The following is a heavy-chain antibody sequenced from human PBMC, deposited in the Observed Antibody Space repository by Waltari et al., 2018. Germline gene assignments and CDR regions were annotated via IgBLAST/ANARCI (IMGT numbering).Heavy chain of an antibody. CDR1: GFTFSSYS. CDR3: ASGWELLNYYMDV. V-gene: IGHV3-48*01. CDR2: ISSSSSTI. D-gene: IGHD1-26*01. Sequence: EVQLVESGGGLVQPGGSLRLSCAASGFTFSSYSMNWVRQAPGKGREWVSYISSSSSTIYYADSVKGLFTISRDKAKNSLYLQMNSLRAEDTAVYYCASGWELLNYYMDVWGKGTTVTVSS. J-gene: IGHJ6*03.